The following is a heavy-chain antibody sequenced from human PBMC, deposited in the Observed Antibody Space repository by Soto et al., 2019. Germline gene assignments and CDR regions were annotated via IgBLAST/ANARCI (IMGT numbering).Heavy chain of an antibody. J-gene: IGHJ3*02. CDR2: IGGGGSVT. D-gene: IGHD3-16*01. Sequence: EVQLVESGGGLVQPGESLRLSCAASGFNFSPYWMHWVRQVPGKGLEWISHIGGGGSVTIYADSVKGRFTISRDDAKNTLYLQMNSLRSEHTAVYYWVRDGGSPDSLDSWGQGTMVTVSS. V-gene: IGHV3-74*01. CDR3: VRDGGSPDSLDS. CDR1: GFNFSPYW.